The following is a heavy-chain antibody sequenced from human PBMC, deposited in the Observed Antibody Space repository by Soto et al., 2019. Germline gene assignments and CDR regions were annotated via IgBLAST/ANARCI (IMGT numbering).Heavy chain of an antibody. Sequence: QITLKESGPPLVKPTQTLTLTCTFSGFSLSTTGVGVGWISQPPGKALEWLALVYWDDDKRYNLFLKSRLAITKDTSKNQVVLTMTNMDPVDTATYYCAHAAFGEFVGSFGYWGQGTLVTVSS. CDR1: GFSLSTTGVG. V-gene: IGHV2-5*02. CDR2: VYWDDDK. CDR3: AHAAFGEFVGSFGY. D-gene: IGHD3-10*01. J-gene: IGHJ4*02.